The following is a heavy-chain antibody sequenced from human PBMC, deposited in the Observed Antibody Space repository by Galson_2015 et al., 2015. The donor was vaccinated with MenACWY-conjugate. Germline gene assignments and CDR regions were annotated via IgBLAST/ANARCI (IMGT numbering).Heavy chain of an antibody. CDR2: IDPSDSYT. CDR1: GYSFSTYY. V-gene: IGHV5-10-1*01. D-gene: IGHD3-10*02. J-gene: IGHJ6*03. CDR3: ARRARREVVTVRGYYYYYMDV. Sequence: QSGAEVKEPGESLKISCKGSGYSFSTYYITWVRQMPGKGLEWMGMIDPSDSYTNYSPSFEGHVTISADKSISTAYLQWSSLKASDSGMYYCARRARREVVTVRGYYYYYMDVWGKGTTVTVSS.